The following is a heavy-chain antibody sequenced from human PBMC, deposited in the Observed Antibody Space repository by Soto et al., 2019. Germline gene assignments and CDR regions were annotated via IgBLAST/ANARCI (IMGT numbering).Heavy chain of an antibody. V-gene: IGHV3-33*01. J-gene: IGHJ4*02. D-gene: IGHD3-3*01. CDR1: GFTFSSYG. Sequence: PGGSLRLSCAASGFTFSSYGMHWVRQAPGKGLEWVAVIWYDGSNKYYADSVKGRFTISRDNSKNTLYLQMDSLRAEDTAVYFCARERILNPYYFDYWGQGTLVTVSS. CDR2: IWYDGSNK. CDR3: ARERILNPYYFDY.